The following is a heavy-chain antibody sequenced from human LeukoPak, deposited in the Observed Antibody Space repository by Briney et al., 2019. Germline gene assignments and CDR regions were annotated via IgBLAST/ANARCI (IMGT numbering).Heavy chain of an antibody. CDR3: AREKPRGIYVWGSYRSDI. V-gene: IGHV3-21*06. D-gene: IGHD3-16*02. Sequence: GGSLRLSCSASGFTFTNYYLNWVRQAPGKGLEWVSSISGGYSYINYAASVKGRFTISRDSAKNSLYLQMNSLRAEDTAVYYCAREKPRGIYVWGSYRSDIWGQGTMVTVSS. CDR1: GFTFTNYY. CDR2: ISGGYSYI. J-gene: IGHJ3*02.